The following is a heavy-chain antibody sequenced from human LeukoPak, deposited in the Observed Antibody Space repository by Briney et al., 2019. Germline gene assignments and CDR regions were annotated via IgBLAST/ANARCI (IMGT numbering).Heavy chain of an antibody. V-gene: IGHV1-46*01. CDR3: ARVYCSSTSCYGLFDP. D-gene: IGHD2-2*01. CDR2: INPSGGST. J-gene: IGHJ5*02. Sequence: ASVKVSCKASGYTFTSYYMHWVRQAPGQGLEWMGIINPSGGSTSYAQKFQGRVTTTRDTSTSTVYMELSSLRSEDTAVYYCARVYCSSTSCYGLFDPWGQGTLVTVSS. CDR1: GYTFTSYY.